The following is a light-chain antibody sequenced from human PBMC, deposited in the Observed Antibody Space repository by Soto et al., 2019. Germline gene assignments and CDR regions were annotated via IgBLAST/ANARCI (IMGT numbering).Light chain of an antibody. CDR2: WAS. CDR3: QEYYSAPLT. Sequence: DIVMTQSPDSLALSLGERVTINCKSSQSVFYSSNTKNYLSWYQQKLGQPPKLLIYWASTRESGVPDPLGGSGSGTDFSLTIASLQAEDVAVYYCQEYYSAPLTFGGGTKVDIK. V-gene: IGKV4-1*01. J-gene: IGKJ4*01. CDR1: QSVFYSSNTKNY.